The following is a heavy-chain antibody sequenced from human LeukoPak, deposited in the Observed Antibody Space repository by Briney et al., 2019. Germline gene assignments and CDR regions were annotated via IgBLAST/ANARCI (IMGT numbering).Heavy chain of an antibody. CDR3: VQGCSSWPEYNWLDP. Sequence: PGGSLRLSCSASGFTFSSYAMHWVRQAPGKGLEYVSALSSNGGSTYYADSVKGRFTISRDNSRNTLYLQMSSLRAEDTAVYYCVQGCSSWPEYNWLDPWGQGTLVTVSS. D-gene: IGHD6-13*01. J-gene: IGHJ5*02. CDR1: GFTFSSYA. CDR2: LSSNGGST. V-gene: IGHV3-64D*09.